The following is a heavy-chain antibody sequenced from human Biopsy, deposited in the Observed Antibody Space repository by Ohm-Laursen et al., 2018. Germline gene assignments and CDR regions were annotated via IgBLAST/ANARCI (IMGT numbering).Heavy chain of an antibody. CDR3: ARHIGSGWEWAFDI. V-gene: IGHV4-59*08. CDR1: YGSISGHF. J-gene: IGHJ3*02. Sequence: TLSLTCAGTYGSISGHFWIWIRQAHGKGLEWSGYVYYNGNTNYSPALKSRATISLDTSKDRFFLKLTSGTAADTAVYYCARHIGSGWEWAFDIWGRGTMVTVSS. CDR2: VYYNGNT. D-gene: IGHD3-3*01.